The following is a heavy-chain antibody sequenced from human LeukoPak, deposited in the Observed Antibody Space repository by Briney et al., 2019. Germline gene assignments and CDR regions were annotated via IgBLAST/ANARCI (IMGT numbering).Heavy chain of an antibody. J-gene: IGHJ4*02. D-gene: IGHD6-6*01. CDR2: IYYSGST. CDR3: ARAGSSSSFGY. Sequence: SETLSLTCTVSGGSISSSSYYWGWIRQPPGKGLEWIGSIYYSGSTYYNPSLKSRVTISVDTSKNQFSLKLSSVTAADTAVYYCARAGSSSSFGYWGQGTLVTVSS. CDR1: GGSISSSSYY. V-gene: IGHV4-39*07.